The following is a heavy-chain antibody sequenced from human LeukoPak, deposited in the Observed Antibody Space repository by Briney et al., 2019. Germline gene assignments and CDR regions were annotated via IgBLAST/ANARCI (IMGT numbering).Heavy chain of an antibody. D-gene: IGHD6-19*01. CDR2: IYHSGST. Sequence: SETLSLTCTVSGGSISSYYWSWIRQPPGKGLEWIGYIYHSGSTNYNPSLKSRVTISVDTSKNQFSLKLSSVTAADTAVYYCARFAAVDGRNFLDYWGQGTLVTLSS. V-gene: IGHV4-59*01. CDR3: ARFAAVDGRNFLDY. J-gene: IGHJ4*02. CDR1: GGSISSYY.